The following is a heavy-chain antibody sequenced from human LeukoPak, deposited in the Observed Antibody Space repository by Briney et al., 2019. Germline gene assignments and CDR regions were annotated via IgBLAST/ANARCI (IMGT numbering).Heavy chain of an antibody. Sequence: PGGSLRLSCAASGFTFTIYDMSWVRQAPGKGLEWVSSLSGSGSSTYYAESVKGRFTISRDNSKNTLYPQMNSLRAEDTAVYYCAKDRYGDYSFDYWGQGTLVTVSS. J-gene: IGHJ4*02. V-gene: IGHV3-23*01. CDR2: LSGSGSST. CDR3: AKDRYGDYSFDY. D-gene: IGHD4-17*01. CDR1: GFTFTIYD.